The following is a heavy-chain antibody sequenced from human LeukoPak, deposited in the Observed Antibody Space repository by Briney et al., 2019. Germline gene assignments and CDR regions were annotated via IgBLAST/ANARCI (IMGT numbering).Heavy chain of an antibody. J-gene: IGHJ3*02. D-gene: IGHD1-26*01. CDR3: VRLVGASGAFDI. CDR2: ISYTGST. CDR1: GDSISSNNYF. Sequence: KTSETLSLTCTVSGDSISSNNYFWAWIRQPPGNGLEWIACISYTGSTYYNPSLKSRVTISVDTSKNQFSLRLSSVTAADTALYYCVRLVGASGAFDIWGHGPTVTVSS. V-gene: IGHV4-39*07.